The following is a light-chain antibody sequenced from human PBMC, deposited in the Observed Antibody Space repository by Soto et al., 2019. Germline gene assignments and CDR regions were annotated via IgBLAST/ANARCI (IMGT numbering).Light chain of an antibody. CDR3: QQYGNSPT. CDR2: GAS. J-gene: IGKJ1*01. Sequence: EIVLTQSPGTLSLSPGERATLSCRASQSVSSSYLAWYQQEPGQAPRFLIYGASSRATGIPDRFSGSGSGTDFTLTISRLEPEDFAVYYCQQYGNSPTFGQGTKVEIK. V-gene: IGKV3-20*01. CDR1: QSVSSSY.